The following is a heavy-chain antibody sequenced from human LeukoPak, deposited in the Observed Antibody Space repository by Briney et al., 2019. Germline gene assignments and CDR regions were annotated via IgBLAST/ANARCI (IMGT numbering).Heavy chain of an antibody. CDR2: INPNSGGT. CDR1: GYTFTGYY. Sequence: GASVKVSCKAFGYTFTGYYMHWVRQAPGQGLEWMGWINPNSGGTNYAQKFQGRVTMTRDTSISTAYMELSRLRSDDTAVYYCARGLNSGSYTQFDPWGQGTLVTVSS. J-gene: IGHJ5*02. CDR3: ARGLNSGSYTQFDP. D-gene: IGHD1-26*01. V-gene: IGHV1-2*02.